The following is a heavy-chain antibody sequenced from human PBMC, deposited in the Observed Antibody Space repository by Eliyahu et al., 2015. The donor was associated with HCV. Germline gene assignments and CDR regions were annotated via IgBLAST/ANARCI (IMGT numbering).Heavy chain of an antibody. CDR3: ARDRGRGRKWLAYQSETDY. Sequence: EVQLVESGGGLVKPGGSLRLSCATSGXTFSSYSMXWVRQAPGKGLEWVSSISSSSSYIYYADSVKGRFTISRDNAKNSLYLQMNSLRAEDTAVYYCARDRGRGRKWLAYQSETDYWGQGTLVTVSS. D-gene: IGHD6-19*01. V-gene: IGHV3-21*01. CDR1: GXTFSSYS. J-gene: IGHJ4*02. CDR2: ISSSSSYI.